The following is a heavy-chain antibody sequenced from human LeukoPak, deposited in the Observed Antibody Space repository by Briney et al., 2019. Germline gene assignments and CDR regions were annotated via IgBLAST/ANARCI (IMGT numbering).Heavy chain of an antibody. D-gene: IGHD6-6*01. CDR2: ISSSSSYI. CDR1: GFTFSSYS. J-gene: IGHJ3*02. Sequence: PGGSLRLSCAASGFTFSSYSMNWGRQAPGKGLEWVSSISSSSSYIYYADSVKGRFTISRDNAKNSLYLQMNSLRAEDTAVYYCARHTVVYSSSGENAFDIWGQGTMVTVSS. V-gene: IGHV3-21*01. CDR3: ARHTVVYSSSGENAFDI.